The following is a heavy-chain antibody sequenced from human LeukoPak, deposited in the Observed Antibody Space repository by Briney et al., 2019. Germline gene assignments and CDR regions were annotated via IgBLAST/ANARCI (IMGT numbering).Heavy chain of an antibody. Sequence: GGSLRLSCVASGITFGTDAMHWVRQLPGKGLQWVSRINGDGRATAYADSVKGRYVISRDNAKNTLYLHLNSLRPEDTAVYYFVHGAPFDSWGQGTVVTVSS. CDR1: GITFGTDA. J-gene: IGHJ4*02. V-gene: IGHV3-74*01. D-gene: IGHD3-10*01. CDR3: VHGAPFDS. CDR2: INGDGRAT.